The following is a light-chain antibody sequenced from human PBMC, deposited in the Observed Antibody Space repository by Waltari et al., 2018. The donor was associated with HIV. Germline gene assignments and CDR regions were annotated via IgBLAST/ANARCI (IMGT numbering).Light chain of an antibody. J-gene: IGKJ2*01. CDR3: QQYYSSPYT. CDR1: QSVLYSSDNRTY. CDR2: WAS. Sequence: DIVMTQSPDSLAVSLGERATLHCTSSQSVLYSSDNRTYLAWYQQKFGQPPKLLIYWASTREAGVPDRFSGSGSGTQFTLTISSLQAEDVAVYYCQQYYSSPYTFGQGTKVEIK. V-gene: IGKV4-1*01.